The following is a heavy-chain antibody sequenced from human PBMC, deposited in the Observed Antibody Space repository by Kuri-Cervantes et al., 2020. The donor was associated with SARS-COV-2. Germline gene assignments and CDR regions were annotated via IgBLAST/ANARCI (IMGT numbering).Heavy chain of an antibody. J-gene: IGHJ4*02. CDR1: GFTFSSYA. V-gene: IGHV3-30-3*01. Sequence: GESLKISCAASGFTFSSYAMHWVRQAPGKGLEWVAVISYGGSNKYYADSVKGRFTISRDNSKNTLYLQMNSLRAEDTAVYYCAREVIVLMVYAMSLWDQGTLVTVSS. D-gene: IGHD2-8*01. CDR2: ISYGGSNK. CDR3: AREVIVLMVYAMSL.